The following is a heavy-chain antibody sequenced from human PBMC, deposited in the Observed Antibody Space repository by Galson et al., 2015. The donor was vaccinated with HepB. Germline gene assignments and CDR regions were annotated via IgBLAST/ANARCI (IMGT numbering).Heavy chain of an antibody. CDR3: AAGELPRGFVAFDI. J-gene: IGHJ3*02. CDR1: GFTFTSSA. D-gene: IGHD1-26*01. V-gene: IGHV1-58*02. Sequence: SVKVSCKASGFTFTSSAMQWVRQARGQRLEWIGWIVVGSGNTNYAQKFQERVTITRDMSTSTAYMELSSLRSEDTAVYYCAAGELPRGFVAFDIWGQGTMVTVSS. CDR2: IVVGSGNT.